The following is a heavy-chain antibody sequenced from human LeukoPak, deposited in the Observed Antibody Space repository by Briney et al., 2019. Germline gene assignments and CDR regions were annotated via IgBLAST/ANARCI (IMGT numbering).Heavy chain of an antibody. CDR2: IGAGGTFT. CDR3: ARVGGHCTSTSCPPPDY. Sequence: GGSLRLSCTASGFTFSSYAMNWVRQAPGKGLEWVSGIGAGGTFTYYADSVKGRFTIFRDNSRNTLYLQMNSLRAEDTAVYYCARVGGHCTSTSCPPPDYWGQGTLVTVSS. J-gene: IGHJ4*02. D-gene: IGHD2-2*01. CDR1: GFTFSSYA. V-gene: IGHV3-23*01.